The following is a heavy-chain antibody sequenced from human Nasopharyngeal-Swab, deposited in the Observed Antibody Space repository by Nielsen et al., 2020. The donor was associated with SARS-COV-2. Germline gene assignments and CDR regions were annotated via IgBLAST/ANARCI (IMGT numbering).Heavy chain of an antibody. CDR3: AREMRSGIAVASDAFDI. D-gene: IGHD6-19*01. V-gene: IGHV1-69*06. J-gene: IGHJ3*02. CDR1: GGTFSSYA. CDR2: IIPIFGTA. Sequence: SVKVSCKASGGTFSSYAISWVRQAPGQGLEWMGGIIPIFGTANYAQKFQGRVMITADKSTSTAYMELSSLRSEDTAVYYCAREMRSGIAVASDAFDIWGQGTMVTVSS.